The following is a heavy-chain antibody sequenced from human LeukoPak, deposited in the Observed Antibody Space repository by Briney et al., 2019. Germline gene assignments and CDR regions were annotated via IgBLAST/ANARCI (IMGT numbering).Heavy chain of an antibody. Sequence: PGGPLRLSCAASGFTFSDYYMSWIRQAPGKGLEWVSYISSSGSTIYYADSVKGRFTISRDNAKNSLYLQMNSLRAEDTAVYYCARAVYFYDFWSGYPPGEDYWGQGTLVTVSS. V-gene: IGHV3-11*01. CDR2: ISSSGSTI. CDR1: GFTFSDYY. D-gene: IGHD3-3*01. CDR3: ARAVYFYDFWSGYPPGEDY. J-gene: IGHJ4*02.